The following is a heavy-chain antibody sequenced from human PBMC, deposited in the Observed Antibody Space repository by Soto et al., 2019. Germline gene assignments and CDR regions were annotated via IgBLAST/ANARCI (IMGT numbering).Heavy chain of an antibody. J-gene: IGHJ1*01. D-gene: IGHD3-10*01. Sequence: SETLSLTCTVSGDSFSNFYWSWIRQPPGKGLEWIGYFHGSGNSGYNPSLENRVSVGLGRSANQFSLKLSSVSAADTAIYYCARGIRGLIRSLFADWGQGLPFTFSS. V-gene: IGHV4-59*01. CDR1: GDSFSNFY. CDR2: FHGSGNS. CDR3: ARGIRGLIRSLFAD.